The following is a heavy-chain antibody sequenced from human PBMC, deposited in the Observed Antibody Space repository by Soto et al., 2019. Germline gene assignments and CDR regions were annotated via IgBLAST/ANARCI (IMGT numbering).Heavy chain of an antibody. D-gene: IGHD4-17*01. J-gene: IGHJ4*02. CDR1: GYSFTSYW. Sequence: EVQLVQSGAEVKKPGESLKISCKGSGYSFTSYWIGWVRQMPGKGLEWMGIIYPGDSDTRYSPSFQGQVTISADKSISTAYLQWSSLKASDTAMYYGAIVKGYDYGDSYYFDDWGQGTLVTVSS. V-gene: IGHV5-51*03. CDR3: AIVKGYDYGDSYYFDD. CDR2: IYPGDSDT.